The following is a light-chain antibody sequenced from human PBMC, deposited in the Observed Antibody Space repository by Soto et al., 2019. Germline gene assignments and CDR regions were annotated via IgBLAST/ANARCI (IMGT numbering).Light chain of an antibody. Sequence: IQLTQSPSSLSASVGDRVTITCRASQGLSSYLAWYQQKPGKAPKLLIYAASTLHSGVPARFSGSESGTDFTLTISSPQPEDFGTDYCQQVNTYPLTFGGGTKVEIK. CDR2: AAS. CDR3: QQVNTYPLT. J-gene: IGKJ4*01. V-gene: IGKV1-9*01. CDR1: QGLSSY.